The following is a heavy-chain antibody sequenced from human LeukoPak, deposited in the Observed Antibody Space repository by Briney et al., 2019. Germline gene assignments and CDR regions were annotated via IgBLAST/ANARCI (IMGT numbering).Heavy chain of an antibody. CDR3: TKELHVAVAVADYYYFYMDV. CDR1: GFAFSSFA. V-gene: IGHV3-23*01. Sequence: SGGSLRLSCAASGFAFSSFAMGWVRQSPGKGLEWLSNGGGNTTFYADPLKGRFTISRDNSKNTLYLHMDSLRPDDTAIYYCTKELHVAVAVADYYYFYMDVWGRGTAVTVSS. CDR2: NGGGNTT. J-gene: IGHJ6*03. D-gene: IGHD6-19*01.